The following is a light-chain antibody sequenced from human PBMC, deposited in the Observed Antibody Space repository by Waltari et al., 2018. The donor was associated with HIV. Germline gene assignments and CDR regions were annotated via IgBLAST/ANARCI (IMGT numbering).Light chain of an antibody. J-gene: IGLJ2*01. CDR2: EGS. CDR1: SSDVGRYNL. CDR3: CSYAGSSTDVV. V-gene: IGLV2-23*01. Sequence: QSALTQPASVSGSPAQSITISCTGTSSDVGRYNLLSWYQQQPGKAPKLMIYEGSKRPSGVSNRFSGFKSGNTASLTISGLQAEDEADYYCCSYAGSSTDVVFGGGTKLTVL.